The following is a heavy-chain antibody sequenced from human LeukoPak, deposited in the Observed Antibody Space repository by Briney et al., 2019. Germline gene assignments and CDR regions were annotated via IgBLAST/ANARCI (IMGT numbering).Heavy chain of an antibody. D-gene: IGHD5-18*01. V-gene: IGHV3-15*01. J-gene: IGHJ4*02. Sequence: GGSLRLSCAASGFTFSNAWMSWVRQAPGKGLGWVGRIKSKTDGGTTDYAAPVKGRFTISRDDSKNTLYLQMNSLKTEDTAVYYCTTPRGYSYGYVDYWGQGTLVTVSS. CDR3: TTPRGYSYGYVDY. CDR2: IKSKTDGGTT. CDR1: GFTFSNAW.